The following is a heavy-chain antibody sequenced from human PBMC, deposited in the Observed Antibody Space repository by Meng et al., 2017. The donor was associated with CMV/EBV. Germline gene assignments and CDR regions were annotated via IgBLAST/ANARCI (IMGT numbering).Heavy chain of an antibody. D-gene: IGHD3-22*01. Sequence: QVQLVQSGAEVRKPGASVKVSCKASGYTFTHHGIIWVRHAPGQGLEWMGWISGYNDNTKYARHLQGRVTMTTDTSTNTAYMELRSLRSDDTAIYYCARDTMMIMSFDHWGPGTLVTVSS. CDR2: ISGYNDNT. CDR1: GYTFTHHG. J-gene: IGHJ4*02. CDR3: ARDTMMIMSFDH. V-gene: IGHV1-18*01.